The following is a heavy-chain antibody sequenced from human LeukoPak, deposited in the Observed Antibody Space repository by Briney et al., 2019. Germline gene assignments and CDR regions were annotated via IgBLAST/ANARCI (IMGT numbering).Heavy chain of an antibody. J-gene: IGHJ4*02. CDR2: INQDESEK. CDR1: GFIFSSYS. V-gene: IGHV3-7*01. CDR3: ARMSQGRLGYSSAHSDY. Sequence: PGGSLRLSCTASGFIFSSYSMSWVRQIPGQGLYWVANINQDESEKFYVDSVKGRFTISRDNAKNSLYLQMNSLRAEDTAVYYCARMSQGRLGYSSAHSDYWGQGTLVTVSS. D-gene: IGHD6-25*01.